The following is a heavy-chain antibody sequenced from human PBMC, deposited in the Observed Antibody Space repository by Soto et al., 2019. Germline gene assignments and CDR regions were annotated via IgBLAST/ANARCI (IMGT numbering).Heavy chain of an antibody. J-gene: IGHJ6*02. CDR2: ISGSGGST. CDR1: GFTFSSYA. D-gene: IGHD3-3*01. V-gene: IGHV3-23*01. CDR3: AKDSGYDFWSGFYYYYGMDV. Sequence: PGGSLRLSCAASGFTFSSYAMSWVRQAPGKGLEWVSAISGSGGSTYYADSVKGRFTISRDNSMNTLYLQMNSLRAEDTAVYYCAKDSGYDFWSGFYYYYGMDVWGQGTTVTVSS.